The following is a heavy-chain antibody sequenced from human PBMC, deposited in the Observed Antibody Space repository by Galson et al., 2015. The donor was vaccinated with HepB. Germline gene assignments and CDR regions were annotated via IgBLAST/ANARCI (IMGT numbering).Heavy chain of an antibody. CDR2: IYSGCST. J-gene: IGHJ4*02. V-gene: IGHV3-53*01. D-gene: IGHD5-24*01. Sequence: LRLSCAASGFTVSSNYMSWVRQAPGKGLEWVSVIYSGCSTYYADSVKGRFTISRDNSKNTLYLQMNSLKAEDTAVYYCARDDSTDGYRYWGQGTLVTVSS. CDR3: ARDDSTDGYRY. CDR1: GFTVSSNY.